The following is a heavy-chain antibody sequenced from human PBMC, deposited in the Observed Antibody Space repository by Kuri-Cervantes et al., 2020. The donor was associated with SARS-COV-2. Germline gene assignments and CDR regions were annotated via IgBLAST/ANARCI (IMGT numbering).Heavy chain of an antibody. CDR1: GFTLTKYT. V-gene: IGHV3-21*01. D-gene: IGHD7-27*01. J-gene: IGHJ4*02. CDR3: ARDLRLGKSLDY. Sequence: GGSLRLSCVASGFTLTKYTMNWVRQAPGKALEWVSSSSGSGSYIYYADSVKGRFTISRESGESSLYLQMSSLRAEDTAVYYCARDLRLGKSLDYWGQGTLVTVSS. CDR2: SSGSGSYI.